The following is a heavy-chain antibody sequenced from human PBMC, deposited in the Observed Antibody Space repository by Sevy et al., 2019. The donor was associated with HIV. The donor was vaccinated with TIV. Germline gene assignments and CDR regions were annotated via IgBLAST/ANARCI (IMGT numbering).Heavy chain of an antibody. CDR1: GGSISSSTYY. Sequence: SETLSLTCTVSGGSISSSTYYWGWIRQPPGKGREWIASIYYSGSTYYNVSLESRVTISVDMSKNQFSLRLSSVTAADTAVYYCARHGGIAVATLDYWGQGTLVTVSS. D-gene: IGHD6-19*01. CDR3: ARHGGIAVATLDY. V-gene: IGHV4-39*01. J-gene: IGHJ4*02. CDR2: IYYSGST.